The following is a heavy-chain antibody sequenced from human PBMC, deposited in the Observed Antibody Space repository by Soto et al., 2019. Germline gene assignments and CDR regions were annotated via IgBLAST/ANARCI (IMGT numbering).Heavy chain of an antibody. CDR2: IDHSGSA. J-gene: IGHJ4*02. CDR3: AGELGTFYFEH. CDR1: SGSIRSGDYY. V-gene: IGHV4-30-4*01. Sequence: TSETLSLTCAVSSGSIRSGDYYWTWIRQPPGKGLEWIGYIDHSGSAYYNPSLKSRATISLDTSNSGFSLKLNSVTAADTAVYFCAGELGTFYFEHWGQGRLVTVSS. D-gene: IGHD7-27*01.